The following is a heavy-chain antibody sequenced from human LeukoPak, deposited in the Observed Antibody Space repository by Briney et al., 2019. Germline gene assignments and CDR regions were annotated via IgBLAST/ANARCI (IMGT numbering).Heavy chain of an antibody. D-gene: IGHD2-2*02. CDR3: AREGYCSSTSCYTFRNWFDP. CDR2: IYYSGST. CDR1: GGSISSYY. Sequence: SETLSLTCTVSGGSISSYYWRWIRQPPGKGLEWIGYIYYSGSTNYNPSLKSRVTISVDTSKNQFSLKLSSVTAADTAVYYCAREGYCSSTSCYTFRNWFDPWGQGTLVTVSS. J-gene: IGHJ5*02. V-gene: IGHV4-59*01.